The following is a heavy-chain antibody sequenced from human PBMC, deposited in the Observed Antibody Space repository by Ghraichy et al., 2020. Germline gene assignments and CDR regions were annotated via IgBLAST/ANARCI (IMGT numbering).Heavy chain of an antibody. D-gene: IGHD6-6*01. CDR2: IYSGGST. V-gene: IGHV3-53*01. CDR3: ARVAGAARPENYYYYYGMDV. J-gene: IGHJ6*02. Sequence: GGSLRLSCAASGFTVSSNYMSWVRQAPGKGLEWVSVIYSGGSTYYADSVKGRFTISRDNSKNTLYLQMNSLRAEDTAVYYCARVAGAARPENYYYYYGMDVWGQGTTVTVSS. CDR1: GFTVSSNY.